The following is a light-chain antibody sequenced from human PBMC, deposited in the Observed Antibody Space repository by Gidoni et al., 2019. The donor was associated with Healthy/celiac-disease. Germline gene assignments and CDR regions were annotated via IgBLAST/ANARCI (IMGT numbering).Light chain of an antibody. J-gene: IGKJ4*01. CDR2: AAS. V-gene: IGKV1-27*01. CDR3: QKYNSAPLT. CDR1: QGISNY. Sequence: DIQLTQSPSSLSASVGDRVTISCRASQGISNYLDWYQQKPGKVPKLLLYAASTLQSGGPSRFSGSGSGTDFTLTISSLQPEDVATYYCQKYNSAPLTFGGGTKVEIK.